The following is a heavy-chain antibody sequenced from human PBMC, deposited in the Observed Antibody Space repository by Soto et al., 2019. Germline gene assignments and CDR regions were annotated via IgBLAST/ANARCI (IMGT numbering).Heavy chain of an antibody. V-gene: IGHV4-4*07. CDR2: IFPSGDS. J-gene: IGHJ4*02. CDR3: ARASRCKSEYECFAWLDF. Sequence: PSETLSLTCTVSGGSISSLYWAWIRQPAGKGLEWIGRIFPSGDSNYNPSLKSRVSMSLDTSKNQFSLTVTSVTAADTAVYYYARASRCKSEYECFAWLDFWGQGTLVTVSS. D-gene: IGHD6-6*01. CDR1: GGSISSLY.